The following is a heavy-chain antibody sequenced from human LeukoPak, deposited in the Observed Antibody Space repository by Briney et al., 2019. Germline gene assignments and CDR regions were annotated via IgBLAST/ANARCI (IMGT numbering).Heavy chain of an antibody. CDR2: IYYSGST. D-gene: IGHD5-12*01. CDR3: AGIGRWLQFFGY. J-gene: IGHJ4*02. Sequence: PSETLSLTCTVSGGSISSSSYSWGWIRQPPGKGLEWIGSIYYSGSTYYNPSLKSRVTISVDTSKNRFSLKLSSVTAADTAVYYCAGIGRWLQFFGYWGQGTLVTVSS. CDR1: GGSISSSSYS. V-gene: IGHV4-39*01.